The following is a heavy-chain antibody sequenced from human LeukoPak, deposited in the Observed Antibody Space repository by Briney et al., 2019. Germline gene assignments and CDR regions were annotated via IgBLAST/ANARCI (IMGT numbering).Heavy chain of an antibody. CDR2: IYPGGSNG. V-gene: IGHV5-51*01. D-gene: IGHD5-18*01. CDR3: ARHFHSAWFGF. J-gene: IGHJ4*02. CDR1: GFDFTAYG. Sequence: GESLRISCKCSGFDFTAYGIAWVRQMPGKGLEWMGNIYPGGSNGRYSPSFQGQVTMSADKSITTVYLQWSSLKTSDTAMYYCARHFHSAWFGFWGQGSLVTVSS.